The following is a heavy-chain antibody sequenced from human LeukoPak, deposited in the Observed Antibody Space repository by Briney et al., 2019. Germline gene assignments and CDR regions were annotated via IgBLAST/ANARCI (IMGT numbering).Heavy chain of an antibody. V-gene: IGHV3-30*02. J-gene: IGHJ4*02. CDR1: GFTFSNFG. Sequence: GGSLRLSCAASGFTFSNFGMHWVRQAPGKGLEWVTFIRYDGTNKYYADSVKGRFTISRDNSKNTLYLQMNSLRVEDTAIYYCAKVEMSTSPGGIDYWGQGTLVTVYS. CDR2: IRYDGTNK. D-gene: IGHD5-24*01. CDR3: AKVEMSTSPGGIDY.